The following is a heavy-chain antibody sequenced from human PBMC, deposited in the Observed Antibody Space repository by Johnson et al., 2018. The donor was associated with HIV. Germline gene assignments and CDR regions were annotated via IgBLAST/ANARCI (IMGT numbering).Heavy chain of an antibody. J-gene: IGHJ3*02. Sequence: QVQLVESGGGVVQPGRSLRLSCAASRFTFRNYAMHWVRQAPGQGLEGVAAISYDGSHKYYADPVNGRFTISRDNSKASLYLPRNSLRAEDTAVYYCAREAYCSGGSCYDAFDIWGQGTMVTVSS. V-gene: IGHV3-30*04. CDR3: AREAYCSGGSCYDAFDI. D-gene: IGHD2-15*01. CDR1: RFTFRNYA. CDR2: ISYDGSHK.